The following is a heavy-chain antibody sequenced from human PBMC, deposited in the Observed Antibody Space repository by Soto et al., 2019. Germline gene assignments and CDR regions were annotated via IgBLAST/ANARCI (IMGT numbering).Heavy chain of an antibody. D-gene: IGHD7-27*01. CDR1: GGTFSSYA. J-gene: IGHJ5*02. V-gene: IGHV1-69*13. CDR2: IIPIFGTA. CDR3: ARGELGIYEYNWFDP. Sequence: GASVKVSCKASGGTFSSYAISWVRQAPGQGLEWMGGIIPIFGTANYAQKFQGRVTITADESTSTAYMELSSLRSEDTAVYYCARGELGIYEYNWFDPWGQGTLVTVSS.